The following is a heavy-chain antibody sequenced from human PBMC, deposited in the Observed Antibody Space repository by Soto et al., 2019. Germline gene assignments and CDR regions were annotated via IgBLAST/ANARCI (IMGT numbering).Heavy chain of an antibody. Sequence: QLQLQESGSGLVKPSQTLSLTCAVSGGSISSGGYSWSWIRQPPGKGLEWIGYIYHSGGTYYNPSLGSRVTISLDRSKNQFSLKLTSVTAADTAVYYCARVRQNYFGSGSLDYWGQGTLVTVSS. CDR2: IYHSGGT. CDR1: GGSISSGGYS. D-gene: IGHD3-10*01. CDR3: ARVRQNYFGSGSLDY. V-gene: IGHV4-30-2*01. J-gene: IGHJ4*02.